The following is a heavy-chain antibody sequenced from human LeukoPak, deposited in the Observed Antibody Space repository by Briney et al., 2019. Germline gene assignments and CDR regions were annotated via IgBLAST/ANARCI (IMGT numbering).Heavy chain of an antibody. J-gene: IGHJ6*02. CDR2: MNPNSGNT. CDR3: ARAPYMVRGVIHYYYYGMDV. V-gene: IGHV1-8*01. Sequence: ASVKVSCKASGYTFTSYDINWVRQAPGQGLEWMGWMNPNSGNTGYAQKFQGRVTMTRNTSISTAYMELSSLRSEDTAVYYCARAPYMVRGVIHYYYYGMDVWGQGTTVTVSS. CDR1: GYTFTSYD. D-gene: IGHD3-10*01.